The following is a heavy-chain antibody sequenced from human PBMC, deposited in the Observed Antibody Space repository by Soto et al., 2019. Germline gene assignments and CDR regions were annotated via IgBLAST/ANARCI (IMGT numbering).Heavy chain of an antibody. J-gene: IGHJ3*02. V-gene: IGHV4-31*03. Sequence: SETLSLTCTVSGASISSRSDYWGWVRQTPGKGLEWIGYIYYSGSTYYNPSLKSRVTISVDTSKNQFSLKLSSVTAADTAVYYCAGAEYYDFWSGPPDAFDIWGQGTMVTVSS. CDR3: AGAEYYDFWSGPPDAFDI. D-gene: IGHD3-3*01. CDR1: GASISSRSDY. CDR2: IYYSGST.